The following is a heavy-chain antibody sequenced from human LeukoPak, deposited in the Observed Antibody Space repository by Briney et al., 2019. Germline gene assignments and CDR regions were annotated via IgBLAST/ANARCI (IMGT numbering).Heavy chain of an antibody. CDR2: IYYSGST. D-gene: IGHD5-18*01. V-gene: IGHV4-39*01. J-gene: IGHJ4*02. CDR3: ARLCPSLFTAMVNCYFDY. Sequence: KSSETLSLTCTVSGGSISSSSYYWGWIRQPPGKGLEWIGSIYYSGSTYYNPSLKSRVTISVDTSKSQFSLKLSSVTAADTAVYYCARLCPSLFTAMVNCYFDYWGQGTLVTVSS. CDR1: GGSISSSSYY.